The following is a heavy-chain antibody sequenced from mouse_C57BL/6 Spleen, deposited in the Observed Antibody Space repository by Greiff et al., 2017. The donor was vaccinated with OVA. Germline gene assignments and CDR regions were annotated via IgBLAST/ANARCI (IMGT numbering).Heavy chain of an antibody. D-gene: IGHD1-1*02. V-gene: IGHV1-19*01. Sequence: VQLQQSGPVLVKPGASVKMSCKASGYTFTDYYMNWVKQSHGKSLEWIGVINPYNGGTSYNQKFKGKATLTVDKSSSTAYMELNSLTSEDSAVYYCARGGAGLDVWGTGTTVTVSS. CDR1: GYTFTDYY. CDR3: ARGGAGLDV. CDR2: INPYNGGT. J-gene: IGHJ1*03.